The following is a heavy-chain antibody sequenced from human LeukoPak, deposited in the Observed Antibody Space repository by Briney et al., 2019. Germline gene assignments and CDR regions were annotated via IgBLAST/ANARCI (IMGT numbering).Heavy chain of an antibody. CDR2: IFYSGHT. CDR1: GGSITSYY. D-gene: IGHD3-22*01. J-gene: IGHJ4*02. Sequence: SETLSLTCTVSGGSITSYYWIWIRQPPGKGLEWIGYIFYSGHTNYNPSLKSRVTISIDTSKNQFSLKLSSVTAADTAVCYCARWYYDSSGRSFDHWGQGTLVTVSS. CDR3: ARWYYDSSGRSFDH. V-gene: IGHV4-59*01.